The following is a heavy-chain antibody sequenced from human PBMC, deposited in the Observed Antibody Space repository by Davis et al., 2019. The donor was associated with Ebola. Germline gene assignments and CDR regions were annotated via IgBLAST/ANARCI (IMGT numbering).Heavy chain of an antibody. CDR3: AKSGLSFGVVKYHYGMDV. D-gene: IGHD3-3*01. J-gene: IGHJ6*04. CDR2: IRYDGTKR. Sequence: PGGSLRLSCAASGFTFSNYGIHWVRQAPGKGLEWVAFIRYDGTKRYYGDSVKGRFTISRDSSKKTLYLQMNSLRAEDTAVYYCAKSGLSFGVVKYHYGMDVWGKGTTVTVSS. CDR1: GFTFSNYG. V-gene: IGHV3-30*02.